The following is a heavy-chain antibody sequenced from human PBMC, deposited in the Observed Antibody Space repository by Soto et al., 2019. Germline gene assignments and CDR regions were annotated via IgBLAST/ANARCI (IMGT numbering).Heavy chain of an antibody. Sequence: QITLKESGPTLVKPTQTLTLTCTFSGFSLSTSGVGVGWIRQPPEKALEWLALIYWADEKRYSPSLKSRLTITKDTSKNQVVLTMTNVDPVDTATYYCGHSKDYSSRWYTLDFDYWGQGTLVTVSS. CDR2: IYWADEK. D-gene: IGHD6-13*01. CDR1: GFSLSTSGVG. J-gene: IGHJ4*02. V-gene: IGHV2-5*02. CDR3: GHSKDYSSRWYTLDFDY.